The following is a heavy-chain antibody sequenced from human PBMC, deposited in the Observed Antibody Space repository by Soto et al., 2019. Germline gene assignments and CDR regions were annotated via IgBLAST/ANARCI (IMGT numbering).Heavy chain of an antibody. CDR1: GFTFNSYA. CDR3: AKDLRGSNYGDAFDI. J-gene: IGHJ3*02. D-gene: IGHD4-4*01. V-gene: IGHV3-23*01. Sequence: GGSLRLSCAASGFTFNSYAMSWVRQAPGKGLEWVSAISGSGGSTYYADSVKGRFTISRDNYKNTLYLQMNSLRAEDTVVYHCAKDLRGSNYGDAFDIWGQGTMVTVSS. CDR2: ISGSGGST.